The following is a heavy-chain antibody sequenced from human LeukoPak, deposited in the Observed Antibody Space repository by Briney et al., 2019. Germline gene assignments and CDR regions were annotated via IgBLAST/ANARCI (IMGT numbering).Heavy chain of an antibody. CDR3: ARHPNYYDSSGYYKGFDC. CDR1: GFTFSTYW. D-gene: IGHD3-22*01. CDR2: IKQDGSEK. Sequence: GGSLRLSCSASGFTFSTYWMSWVRQAPGKGLEWVASIKQDGSEKYYVDSVKGRFTISRDNAKNSLNLQMNSLRAEDTAVYYCARHPNYYDSSGYYKGFDCWGQGTLATVSS. V-gene: IGHV3-7*03. J-gene: IGHJ4*02.